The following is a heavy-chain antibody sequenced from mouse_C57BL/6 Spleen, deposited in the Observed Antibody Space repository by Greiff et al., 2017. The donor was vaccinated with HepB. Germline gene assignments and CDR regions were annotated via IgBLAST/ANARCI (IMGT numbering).Heavy chain of an antibody. CDR3: TRGIYYGSSLFAY. Sequence: VKLMESGAELVRPGASVTLSCKASGYTFTDYEMHWVKQTPVHGLEWIGAIDPETGGTAYNQKFKGKAILTADKSSSTAYMELRSLTSEDSAVYYCTRGIYYGSSLFAYWGQGTLVTVSA. CDR1: GYTFTDYE. D-gene: IGHD1-1*01. V-gene: IGHV1-15*01. J-gene: IGHJ3*01. CDR2: IDPETGGT.